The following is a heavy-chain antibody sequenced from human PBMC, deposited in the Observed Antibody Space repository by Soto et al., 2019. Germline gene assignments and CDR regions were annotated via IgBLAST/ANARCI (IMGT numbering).Heavy chain of an antibody. D-gene: IGHD6-6*01. CDR1: GFTFSSYA. J-gene: IGHJ6*02. V-gene: IGHV3-30-3*01. CDR2: ISYDGSNK. CDR3: ARQIAARPPEYIYYGLDV. Sequence: QVQLVQSGGGVVQPGRSLRLSCATSGFTFSSYAMHWVRQAPGKGLEWVAVISYDGSNKYYADSVKGRFTISRDNFKNTLFLQMNSLRGEDTAMFYCARQIAARPPEYIYYGLDVWGQETTVTVSS.